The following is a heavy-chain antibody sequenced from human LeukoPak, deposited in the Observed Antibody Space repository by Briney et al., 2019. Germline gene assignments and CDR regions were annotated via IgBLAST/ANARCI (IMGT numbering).Heavy chain of an antibody. CDR1: GGTFSSYA. J-gene: IGHJ5*02. D-gene: IGHD6-13*01. CDR2: IIPIFGTA. CDR3: ARVGIAAIVFTYWFDA. V-gene: IGHV1-69*06. Sequence: ASVKVSCKASGGTFSSYAISWVRQAPGQGLEWMGGIIPIFGTANYAQKFQGRVTITADKSTSKAYMELRSLRSEDTAVYYCARVGIAAIVFTYWFDAWGQGTLVTVSS.